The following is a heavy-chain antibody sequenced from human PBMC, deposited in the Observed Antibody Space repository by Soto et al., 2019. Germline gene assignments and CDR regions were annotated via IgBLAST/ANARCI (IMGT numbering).Heavy chain of an antibody. Sequence: SQTLTLTSAISGDSVSSNSAAWNWIRQSPSRGLEWLGRTYYRSKWYNDYAVSVKSRITINPDTSKNQFSLQLNSVTPVDTGTYYCARMLKRGTSDWIQNDYWGQGTLVTVSS. CDR1: GDSVSSNSAA. J-gene: IGHJ4*02. CDR3: ARMLKRGTSDWIQNDY. V-gene: IGHV6-1*01. D-gene: IGHD3-9*01. CDR2: TYYRSKWYN.